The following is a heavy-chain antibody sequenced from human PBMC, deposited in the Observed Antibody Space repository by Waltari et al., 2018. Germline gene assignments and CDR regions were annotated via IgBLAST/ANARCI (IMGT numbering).Heavy chain of an antibody. CDR3: ATGDIVLIKYYFDY. Sequence: QVQLVQSGAEVKKPGASVTVSCKVSGYTITELSMHWVRKAPGKGLEWMGGCDPEDGETIYAQKFQGRVTMTEDTSTDTAYMELSSLRSEDTAVYYCATGDIVLIKYYFDYWGQGTLVTVSS. J-gene: IGHJ4*02. V-gene: IGHV1-24*01. D-gene: IGHD2-8*01. CDR2: CDPEDGET. CDR1: GYTITELS.